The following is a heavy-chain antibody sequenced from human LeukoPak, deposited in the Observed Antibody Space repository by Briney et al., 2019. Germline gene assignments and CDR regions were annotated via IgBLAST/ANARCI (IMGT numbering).Heavy chain of an antibody. V-gene: IGHV4-4*07. D-gene: IGHD3-22*01. CDR3: ARDGHYYDSSAPTFGNWFDP. Sequence: PSETLSLTCTVSGGYISSYYWSWIPQPAGKGLEWIGRIYTSGSTNYNPSLKSRITMSVDTSKNQFSLKLSSVTAADTAVYYCARDGHYYDSSAPTFGNWFDPWGQGILVTVSS. CDR1: GGYISSYY. J-gene: IGHJ5*02. CDR2: IYTSGST.